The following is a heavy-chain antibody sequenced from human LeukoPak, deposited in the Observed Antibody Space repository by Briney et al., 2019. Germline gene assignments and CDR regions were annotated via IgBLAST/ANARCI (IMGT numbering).Heavy chain of an antibody. Sequence: PSETLSLACAVYGGSFSGYYWSWIRQPPGKGLEWIGEINHSGSTNYNPSLESRVTISVDTSKNQFSLKLSSVTAADTAVYYCAREWYYDSSGYYSQERGGFDYWGQGTLVTVSS. J-gene: IGHJ4*02. CDR1: GGSFSGYY. V-gene: IGHV4-34*01. CDR3: AREWYYDSSGYYSQERGGFDY. D-gene: IGHD3-22*01. CDR2: INHSGST.